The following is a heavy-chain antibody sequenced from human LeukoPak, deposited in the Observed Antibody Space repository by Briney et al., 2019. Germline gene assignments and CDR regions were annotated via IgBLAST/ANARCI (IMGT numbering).Heavy chain of an antibody. Sequence: SETLSLTCAVYGGSFSGYYWSWIRQPPGKGLEGIGEINHSGSTNYTPSLKSRVTISVDTSKNQFSLKLRSVTAADTAVYYCARAGYYYDSSGSYGLAYWGQGTLVTVSS. D-gene: IGHD3-22*01. CDR1: GGSFSGYY. V-gene: IGHV4-34*01. J-gene: IGHJ4*02. CDR2: INHSGST. CDR3: ARAGYYYDSSGSYGLAY.